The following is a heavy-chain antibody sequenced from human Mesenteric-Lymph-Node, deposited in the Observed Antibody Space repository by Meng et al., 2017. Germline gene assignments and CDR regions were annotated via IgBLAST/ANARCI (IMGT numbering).Heavy chain of an antibody. J-gene: IGHJ4*02. V-gene: IGHV4-30-4*01. CDR1: GGSISSGGYY. CDR3: ARHHHSPTFDY. Sequence: QGQLQESGPGLVKPSQTLSLTCTVSGGSISSGGYYWSWIRQHPGKGLEWIGCIYYSGSTYYNPSLKGRVTISVDTSKNQFSLNLSSVTAADTAVYYCARHHHSPTFDYWGQGTLVTVSS. CDR2: IYYSGST. D-gene: IGHD1-14*01.